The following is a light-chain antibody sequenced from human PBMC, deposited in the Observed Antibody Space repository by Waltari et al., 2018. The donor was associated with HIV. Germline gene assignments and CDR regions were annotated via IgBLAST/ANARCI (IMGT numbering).Light chain of an antibody. Sequence: EIVLTQSPGTLSLSPGERATLSCRASQSVSSSHLAWYQQKPGQAPRLLIYGASSRATGIPDRFSGSGSGTDFTLTISRLEPEDFAVYYCQQYGSSPPAVTFGQGTKVEIK. J-gene: IGKJ1*01. CDR3: QQYGSSPPAVT. CDR2: GAS. CDR1: QSVSSSH. V-gene: IGKV3-20*01.